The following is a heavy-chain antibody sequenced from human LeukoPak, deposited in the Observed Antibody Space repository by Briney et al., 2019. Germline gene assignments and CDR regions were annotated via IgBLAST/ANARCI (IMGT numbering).Heavy chain of an antibody. CDR3: AGVARWDSSGYLFDY. CDR2: INSDGSST. J-gene: IGHJ4*02. V-gene: IGHV3-74*01. CDR1: GFTFSSYW. Sequence: PGRSLSLSCAASGFTFSSYWMHWVRQAPGKGLVWVSCINSDGSSTRYADSVKGRFTISRENAKNTLYLQMNSLRAEDTAVYYCAGVARWDSSGYLFDYWGQGTLVTVSS. D-gene: IGHD3-22*01.